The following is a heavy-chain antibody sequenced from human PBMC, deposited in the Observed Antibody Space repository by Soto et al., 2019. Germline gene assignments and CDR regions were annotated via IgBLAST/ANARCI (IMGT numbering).Heavy chain of an antibody. CDR2: ISAYNGNT. Sequence: GASVKLSCKASGYTFTSYGISWVRQAPGQGLEWMGWISAYNGNTNYAQKLQGRVTMTTDTSTSTAYMELRSLRSDDTAVYYCARDFGYCTNGVCSYFDYWGQGTLVTVSS. J-gene: IGHJ4*02. D-gene: IGHD2-8*01. CDR1: GYTFTSYG. V-gene: IGHV1-18*04. CDR3: ARDFGYCTNGVCSYFDY.